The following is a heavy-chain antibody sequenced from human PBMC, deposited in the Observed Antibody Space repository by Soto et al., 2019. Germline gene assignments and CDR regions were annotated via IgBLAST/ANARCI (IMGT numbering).Heavy chain of an antibody. Sequence: VQLVESGGGLVQPGGSLRLSCAASGFTFSSYSMNWVRQAPGKGLEWVSSISSSSSYIYYADSVKGRFTISRDNAKNSLYLQMNSLRAEDTAVYYCARDGTIFRYYMDVWGKGTTVTVSS. CDR1: GFTFSSYS. CDR3: ARDGTIFRYYMDV. CDR2: ISSSSSYI. D-gene: IGHD3-3*01. V-gene: IGHV3-21*01. J-gene: IGHJ6*03.